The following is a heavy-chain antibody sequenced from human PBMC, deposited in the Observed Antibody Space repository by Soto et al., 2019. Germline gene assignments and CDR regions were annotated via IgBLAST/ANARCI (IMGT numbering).Heavy chain of an antibody. CDR3: ARRYGSAIDY. J-gene: IGHJ4*02. CDR1: GGTISSGGYS. D-gene: IGHD1-26*01. CDR2: IYHSGSI. V-gene: IGHV4-30-2*01. Sequence: SETLSLTCAVSGGTISSGGYSWSWIRQPPGNGLEWIGYIYHSGSIYYNPSLKSRVTISVDRSKNQFSLKLSFVTAADTAVYYCARRYGSAIDYWGQGTLVTVS.